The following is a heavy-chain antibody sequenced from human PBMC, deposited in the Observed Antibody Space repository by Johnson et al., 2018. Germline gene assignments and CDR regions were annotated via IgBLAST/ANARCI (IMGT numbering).Heavy chain of an antibody. CDR2: IRSRSRTI. D-gene: IGHD1-1*01. CDR1: GFNFSNYF. CDR3: ARVASTTYAFDI. V-gene: IGHV3-48*02. Sequence: VQLVQSGGGLVQPGGSLRLSCAASGFNFSNYFMNWVRQAPGKGLEWISYIRSRSRTIYYADSVKGRFTISRDNAKNPLYLQMNSLRDEDTAVYYCARVASTTYAFDIWGQGTMVTVSS. J-gene: IGHJ3*02.